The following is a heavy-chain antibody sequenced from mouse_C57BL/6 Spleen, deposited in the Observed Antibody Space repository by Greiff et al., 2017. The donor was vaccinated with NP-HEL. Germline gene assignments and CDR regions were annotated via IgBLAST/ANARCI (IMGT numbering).Heavy chain of an antibody. CDR3: ARREDGSSPYYAMDY. V-gene: IGHV1-81*01. CDR1: GYTFTSYG. CDR2: IYPRSGNT. Sequence: VQLQQSGAELARPGASVKLSCKASGYTFTSYGISWVKQRTGQGLEWIGEIYPRSGNTYYNAKFKGKATLTADKSSSTAYMELRSLTSEDSAVYFCARREDGSSPYYAMDYWGQGTSVTVSS. J-gene: IGHJ4*01. D-gene: IGHD1-1*01.